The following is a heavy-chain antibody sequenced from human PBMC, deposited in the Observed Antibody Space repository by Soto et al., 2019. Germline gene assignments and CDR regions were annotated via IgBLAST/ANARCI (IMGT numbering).Heavy chain of an antibody. D-gene: IGHD2-2*01. CDR2: IYHSGST. CDR1: GGSISSSNW. V-gene: IGHV4-4*02. J-gene: IGHJ6*02. CDR3: ARCRSYCSSTSCAKYYYYGMDV. Sequence: SETLSLTCAVSGGSISSSNWWSWVRQPPGKGLEWIGEIYHSGSTNYNPSLKSRVTISVDKSKNQFSLKLSSVTAADTAVYYCARCRSYCSSTSCAKYYYYGMDVWGQGTRVTVS.